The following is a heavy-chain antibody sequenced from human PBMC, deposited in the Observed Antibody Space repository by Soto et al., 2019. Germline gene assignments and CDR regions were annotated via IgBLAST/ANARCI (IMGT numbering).Heavy chain of an antibody. D-gene: IGHD2-2*01. J-gene: IGHJ4*02. V-gene: IGHV3-23*01. Sequence: PGGSLRLSCAASGFTVSSYAMSWVRQAPGKGREWVSAISGSGGSTYYADSVKGRFTISRDNSKNTLYLQMNSLRAEDTAVYYCAKARAVPAAMCFDYWGQGTLGTVSS. CDR2: ISGSGGST. CDR1: GFTVSSYA. CDR3: AKARAVPAAMCFDY.